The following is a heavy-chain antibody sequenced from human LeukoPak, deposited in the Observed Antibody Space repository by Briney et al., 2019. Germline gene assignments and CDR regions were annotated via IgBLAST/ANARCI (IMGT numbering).Heavy chain of an antibody. D-gene: IGHD1-26*01. CDR1: GGSVSRGGYY. J-gene: IGHJ4*02. CDR3: STADWESFYFDS. CDR2: TSYSEGT. V-gene: IGHV4-31*03. Sequence: SETLSLTCTVSGGSVSRGGYYWNWIRQHPGKGLEWIGFTSYSEGTYYNPSLMSRITISVDRSQNQFSLKMRDVTAADTAVYFCSTADWESFYFDSWGQGALVAVSS.